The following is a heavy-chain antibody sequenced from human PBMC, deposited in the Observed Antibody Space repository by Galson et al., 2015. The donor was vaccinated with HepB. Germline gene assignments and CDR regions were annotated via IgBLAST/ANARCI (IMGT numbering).Heavy chain of an antibody. CDR2: INAGNGNT. CDR1: GYTFTSCA. J-gene: IGHJ6*02. CDR3: ARDLITISKYYYGMDV. D-gene: IGHD3-3*01. V-gene: IGHV1-3*01. Sequence: SVKVSCKASGYTFTSCAMHWVRQAPGQRLEWMGWINAGNGNTKYSQKFQGRVTITRDTSASTAYMELSSLRSEDTAVYYCARDLITISKYYYGMDVWGQGTTVTVSS.